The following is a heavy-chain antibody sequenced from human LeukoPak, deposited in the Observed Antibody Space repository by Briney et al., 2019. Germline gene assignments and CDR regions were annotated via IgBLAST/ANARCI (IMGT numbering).Heavy chain of an antibody. CDR2: ISNGGDTT. D-gene: IGHD6-13*01. CDR1: RFTFSSYA. J-gene: IGHJ5*02. CDR3: AKDISGAVYNWFDP. Sequence: GGSLRLSCAASRFTFSSYAMSWVRQAPGKGLEWVSAISNGGDTTYYAESVKGRFTVSRDNSENTLFLQMNSLRVDDTATYYCAKDISGAVYNWFDPWGQGTLVTVSS. V-gene: IGHV3-23*01.